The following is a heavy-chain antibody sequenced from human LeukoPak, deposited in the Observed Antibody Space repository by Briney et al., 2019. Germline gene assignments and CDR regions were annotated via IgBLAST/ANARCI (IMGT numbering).Heavy chain of an antibody. V-gene: IGHV3-23*01. Sequence: PGGSLRLSCAASGFTFSNAWMSWVRQAPGKGLDWVSGISDDGSGTYYADSVKGRFTISRDNSKNTLYVQMTSLRAEDTAVYYCAKDRYYGSGNRDAFDIWGQGTMVTVSS. CDR3: AKDRYYGSGNRDAFDI. CDR1: GFTFSNAW. CDR2: ISDDGSGT. J-gene: IGHJ3*02. D-gene: IGHD3-10*01.